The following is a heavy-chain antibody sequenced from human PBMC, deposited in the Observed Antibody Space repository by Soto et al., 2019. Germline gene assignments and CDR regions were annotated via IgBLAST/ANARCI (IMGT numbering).Heavy chain of an antibody. Sequence: QVQLVQSGAEVKKPGASMKVSCKASGYTFNRYYMHWVRQAPGQGLEWMGMINPSGSITSYTQQFQGRLTMTRDTSTSTVYMELSSLRSEDTAVYYCTRGSFLEWSCMDVWGQGTTVTVSS. J-gene: IGHJ6*02. D-gene: IGHD3-3*01. V-gene: IGHV1-46*02. CDR1: GYTFNRYY. CDR2: INPSGSIT. CDR3: TRGSFLEWSCMDV.